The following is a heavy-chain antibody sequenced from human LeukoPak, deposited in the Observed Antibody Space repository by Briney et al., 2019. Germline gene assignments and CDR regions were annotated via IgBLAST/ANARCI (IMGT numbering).Heavy chain of an antibody. CDR2: IYSGGST. CDR3: GRDIATAVDY. V-gene: IGHV3-53*01. CDR1: GLTVSNNY. J-gene: IGHJ4*02. Sequence: PGGSLRLSCAVSGLTVSNNYMSWVRQAPGKGLEWVSVIYSGGSTYYADSVKGRFTISRDNAKSTLYLQMNSLRAEDTAIYYCGRDIATAVDYWGLGTLVTVSS. D-gene: IGHD6-13*01.